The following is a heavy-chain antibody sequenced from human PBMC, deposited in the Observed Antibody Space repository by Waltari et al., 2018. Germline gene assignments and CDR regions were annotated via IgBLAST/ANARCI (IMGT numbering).Heavy chain of an antibody. D-gene: IGHD2-15*01. CDR1: GGSISSSSYY. CDR2: IYYSGST. Sequence: QLQLQESGPGLVKPSETLSLTCTVSGGSISSSSYYWGWIRQPPGKGLEWIGSIYYSGSTYYNPSLKSRVTISVDTSKNQFSLKLSSVTAADTAVYYCARDHLPSGGTVVAATADYWGQGTLVTVSS. J-gene: IGHJ4*02. CDR3: ARDHLPSGGTVVAATADY. V-gene: IGHV4-39*07.